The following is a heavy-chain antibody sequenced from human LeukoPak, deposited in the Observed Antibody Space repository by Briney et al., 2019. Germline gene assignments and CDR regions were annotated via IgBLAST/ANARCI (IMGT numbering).Heavy chain of an antibody. V-gene: IGHV1-58*01. CDR3: AADLPYSNYGPLDY. Sequence: SVKVSCKASGFSFSTSAVQWVRQARGQRLEWIGWIVVGSGNTNYAQKFQERVTITRDMSTSTAYLELSSLRSEDTAVYFCAADLPYSNYGPLDYWGQGTLVTVSS. J-gene: IGHJ4*02. D-gene: IGHD4-11*01. CDR1: GFSFSTSA. CDR2: IVVGSGNT.